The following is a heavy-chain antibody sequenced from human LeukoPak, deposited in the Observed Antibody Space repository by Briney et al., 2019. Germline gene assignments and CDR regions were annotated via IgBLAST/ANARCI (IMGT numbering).Heavy chain of an antibody. CDR1: GYTFTSYD. V-gene: IGHV1-8*03. J-gene: IGHJ3*02. D-gene: IGHD2-2*02. CDR3: ARLVSTYCSGTSCYSDAFDI. CDR2: MNPNSGNT. Sequence: ASVKVSCKASGYTFTSYDINWVRQATGQGLEWMGWMNPNSGNTGYAQKFQGRVTITRNTSISTAYMELSSLRSEDTAVYYCARLVSTYCSGTSCYSDAFDIWGQGTMVTVSS.